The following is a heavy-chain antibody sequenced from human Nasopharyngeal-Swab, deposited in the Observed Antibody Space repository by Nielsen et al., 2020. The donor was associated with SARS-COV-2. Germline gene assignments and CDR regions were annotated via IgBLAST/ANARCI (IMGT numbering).Heavy chain of an antibody. Sequence: ASLKVSCKASGYTFTSDDIYWVRQATGQGLEWMGWMNPNRGNTGYAQKFQGRVTMTRNTTISTAYMELSSLRSEDTAVYYCARGGMGGSYYGVDYWGQGTLVTVSS. CDR1: GYTFTSDD. J-gene: IGHJ4*02. CDR2: MNPNRGNT. V-gene: IGHV1-8*01. CDR3: ARGGMGGSYYGVDY. D-gene: IGHD1-26*01.